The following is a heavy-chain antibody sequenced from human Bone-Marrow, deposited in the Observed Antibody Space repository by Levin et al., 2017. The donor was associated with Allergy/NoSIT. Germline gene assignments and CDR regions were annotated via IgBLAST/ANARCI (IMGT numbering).Heavy chain of an antibody. CDR1: GGAFSGYF. CDR3: ASRFCSSTSCDFDY. Sequence: PGGSLRLSCAVSGGAFSGYFWTWIRQSPGKWLEWIGEINHSGTTTYNPSLKSRVTLSVDTSNNQFSLELTSVTAADTAVYYCASRFCSSTSCDFDYWGQGTLVTVSP. D-gene: IGHD2-2*01. J-gene: IGHJ4*02. CDR2: INHSGTT. V-gene: IGHV4-34*01.